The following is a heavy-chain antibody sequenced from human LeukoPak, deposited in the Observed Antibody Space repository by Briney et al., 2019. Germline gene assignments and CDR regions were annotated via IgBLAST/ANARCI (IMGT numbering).Heavy chain of an antibody. Sequence: ASVKVSCKASGYTFTDYYMHWVRQAPGQGLEWMGWISAYNRNTNYAQELQGRVTMTADTSTSTAYMELRSLRPDDTAMYYCARIIGLYYYDTNGYEYYFDYWGQGTLVTVSS. CDR2: ISAYNRNT. D-gene: IGHD3-22*01. J-gene: IGHJ4*02. V-gene: IGHV1-18*04. CDR3: ARIIGLYYYDTNGYEYYFDY. CDR1: GYTFTDYY.